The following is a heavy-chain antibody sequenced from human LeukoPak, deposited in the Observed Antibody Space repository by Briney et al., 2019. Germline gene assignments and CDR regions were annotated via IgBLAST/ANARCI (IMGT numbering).Heavy chain of an antibody. Sequence: GGSLTLSCAASGFTVSSNYMSWVRQAPGKGLEWVSVIYSGGSTYYADSVKGRFTISRDNSKNTLYLQMNSLRAEDTAVYYCARLSELYYFDYWGQGTLVTVSS. CDR2: IYSGGST. CDR3: ARLSELYYFDY. V-gene: IGHV3-53*01. D-gene: IGHD1-26*01. CDR1: GFTVSSNY. J-gene: IGHJ4*02.